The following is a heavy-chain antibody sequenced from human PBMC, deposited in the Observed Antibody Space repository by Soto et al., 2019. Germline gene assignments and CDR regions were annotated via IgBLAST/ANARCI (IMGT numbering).Heavy chain of an antibody. CDR2: IYSGGST. Sequence: GSLRLSCAASGFTVSSNYMSWVRQAPGKGLEWVSVIYSGGSTYYADSVKGRFTISRDNSKNTLYLQMNSLRAEDTAVYYCARVGSWNYLGDYYYGMDVWGQGTTVTVSS. CDR3: ARVGSWNYLGDYYYGMDV. V-gene: IGHV3-53*01. J-gene: IGHJ6*02. CDR1: GFTVSSNY. D-gene: IGHD1-7*01.